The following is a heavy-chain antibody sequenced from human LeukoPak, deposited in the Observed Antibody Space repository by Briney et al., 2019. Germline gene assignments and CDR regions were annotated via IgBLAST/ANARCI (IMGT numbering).Heavy chain of an antibody. J-gene: IGHJ4*02. D-gene: IGHD2-15*01. CDR2: ISYDGSNK. CDR3: AKQGYCSGGSCVDY. Sequence: GGSLRLSCAASAFTFSNYAMSWVRQAPGKGLEWVAVISYDGSNKYYADSVKGRFTITRDNSKNTLYLQMNSLRAEDTAVYYCAKQGYCSGGSCVDYWGQGTLVTVSS. V-gene: IGHV3-30*18. CDR1: AFTFSNYA.